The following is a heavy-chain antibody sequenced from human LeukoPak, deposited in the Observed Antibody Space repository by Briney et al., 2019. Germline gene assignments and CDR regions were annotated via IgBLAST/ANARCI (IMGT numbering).Heavy chain of an antibody. CDR3: ARQGAAALYYYMDV. D-gene: IGHD6-13*01. CDR1: GGSISSSNW. Sequence: SETLSLTCAVSGGSISSSNWWSWVRQPPGKGLEWIGEIYHSGSTNYNPSLKSRVTISVDKSKNQFSLKLSSVTAADTAVYYCARQGAAALYYYMDVWGKGTTVTISS. V-gene: IGHV4-4*02. J-gene: IGHJ6*03. CDR2: IYHSGST.